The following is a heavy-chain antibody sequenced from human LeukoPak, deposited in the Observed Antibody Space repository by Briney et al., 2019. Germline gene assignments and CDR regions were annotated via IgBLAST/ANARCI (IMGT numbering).Heavy chain of an antibody. V-gene: IGHV5-51*01. CDR3: ASRYDSSGYYYYY. D-gene: IGHD3-22*01. CDR2: IYPGDSDT. CDR1: GYSFTSYW. J-gene: IGHJ4*02. Sequence: GESLQISCKGSGYSFTSYWIGWVRQMPGKGLEWMGIIYPGDSDTRYSPSFQGQVTISADKSISTAYLQWSSLKASDTAMYYCASRYDSSGYYYYYWGQGTLVTVSS.